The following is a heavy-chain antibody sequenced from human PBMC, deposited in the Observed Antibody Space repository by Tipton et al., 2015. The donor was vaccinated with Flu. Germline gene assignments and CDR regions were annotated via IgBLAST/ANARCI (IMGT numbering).Heavy chain of an antibody. Sequence: TLSLTCAVYGGSFSGYYWSWIRQPPGKGLEWIGEINHSGSTNYNPSLKSRVTISVDTSKNQFSLKLSSVTAADTAVYYCAGGGYCSSTSCYGGGYYYYYYMDVWGKGTTVTVSS. CDR2: INHSGST. V-gene: IGHV4-34*01. J-gene: IGHJ6*03. D-gene: IGHD2-2*01. CDR1: GGSFSGYY. CDR3: AGGGYCSSTSCYGGGYYYYYYMDV.